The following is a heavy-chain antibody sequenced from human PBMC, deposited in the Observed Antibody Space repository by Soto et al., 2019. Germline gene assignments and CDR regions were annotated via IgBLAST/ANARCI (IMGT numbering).Heavy chain of an antibody. D-gene: IGHD3-10*02. J-gene: IGHJ5*02. Sequence: QVVQSGAEVKKPGSSVKVSCKASGGTFNRQAYSWVRQAPGQGLEWMGGFIPIFGTTDYSQKFQGRVSITADEATSIADMWPSSLTSDDTAVYYCASVDSSMFEGGKWFDPWGQGTLVTVSS. CDR3: ASVDSSMFEGGKWFDP. CDR1: GGTFNRQA. V-gene: IGHV1-69*12. CDR2: FIPIFGTT.